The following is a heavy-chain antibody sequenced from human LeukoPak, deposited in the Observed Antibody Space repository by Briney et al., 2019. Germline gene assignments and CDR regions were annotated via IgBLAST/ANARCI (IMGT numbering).Heavy chain of an antibody. CDR2: IMPIFGTA. D-gene: IGHD2-2*01. CDR1: GGTFSSYA. J-gene: IGHJ3*02. CDR3: ARGGEGCSRTSCYPAGGAFDI. V-gene: IGHV1-69*05. Sequence: ASVKVSCKASGGTFSSYAISWVRQAPGQGLEWMGGIMPIFGTADYAQKFQGRVTITTDESTSTAYMELSSLRSEDTAVYYSARGGEGCSRTSCYPAGGAFDIWGQGTMVTVSS.